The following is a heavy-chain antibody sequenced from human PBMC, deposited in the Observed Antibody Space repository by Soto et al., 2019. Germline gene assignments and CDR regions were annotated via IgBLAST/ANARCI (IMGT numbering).Heavy chain of an antibody. Sequence: QVQLVQSGAEVNNPGASVTVSCKASGYTFTSYGISWVRQAPGQGLEWMGWISAYNGNTNYAQKRQGRVTMTTDTSTSTAYMELSSLRSDDTAVYDCARARSGYLEYSSPYSDYWGQGTLVTVSS. D-gene: IGHD6-6*01. CDR1: GYTFTSYG. V-gene: IGHV1-18*01. J-gene: IGHJ4*02. CDR3: ARARSGYLEYSSPYSDY. CDR2: ISAYNGNT.